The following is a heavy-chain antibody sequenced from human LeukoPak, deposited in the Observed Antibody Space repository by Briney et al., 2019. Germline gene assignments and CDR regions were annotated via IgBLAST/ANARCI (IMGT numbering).Heavy chain of an antibody. V-gene: IGHV5-10-1*01. J-gene: IGHJ4*02. Sequence: HGASLQISCKGSGYIFTSYWISWVRQLPGKGLEWMGRIDPSDSYTNYSPSFQGHVTISADKSISTAYLQWSSLKASDTAMYYCARTYGSGSYMFNYWGQGTLVTVSS. D-gene: IGHD3-10*01. CDR3: ARTYGSGSYMFNY. CDR1: GYIFTSYW. CDR2: IDPSDSYT.